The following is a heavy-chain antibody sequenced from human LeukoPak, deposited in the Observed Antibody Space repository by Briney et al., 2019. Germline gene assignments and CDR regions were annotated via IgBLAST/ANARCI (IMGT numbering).Heavy chain of an antibody. Sequence: GGSLRLSCAASGFTFTNYAMSWVRQAPGKGLEWVATIGSGGSTYYADSVKGRFTISRDNSKNTLYLQMNSRRAEDTAVYYCAKLGLKLGGDYWGQGALVTVSS. V-gene: IGHV3-23*01. D-gene: IGHD3-16*01. CDR3: AKLGLKLGGDY. CDR2: IGSGGST. CDR1: GFTFTNYA. J-gene: IGHJ4*02.